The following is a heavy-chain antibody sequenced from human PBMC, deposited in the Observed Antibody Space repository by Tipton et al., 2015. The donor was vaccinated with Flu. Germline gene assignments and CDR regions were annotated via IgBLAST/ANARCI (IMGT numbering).Heavy chain of an antibody. D-gene: IGHD5-12*01. V-gene: IGHV3-53*01. CDR1: GFTVSSNY. CDR3: ARSDAVATIYKLGMDV. J-gene: IGHJ6*02. CDR2: IYSDGST. Sequence: GSLRLSCAASGFTVSSNYMGWVRQAPGKGLEWVSVIYSDGSTYYIDSVKGRFTVSRDNSRNTVFLQMNSLRGEDTAVYYCARSDAVATIYKLGMDVWGQGTTV.